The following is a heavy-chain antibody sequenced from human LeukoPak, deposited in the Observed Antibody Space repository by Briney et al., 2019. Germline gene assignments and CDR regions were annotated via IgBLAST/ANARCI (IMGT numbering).Heavy chain of an antibody. V-gene: IGHV4-4*07. CDR1: GASISSYY. D-gene: IGHD5-12*01. CDR3: ARGHGYSGYDYYFDY. CDR2: IYTSGST. J-gene: IGHJ4*02. Sequence: KPSETLSLTCTVSGASISSYYWSWIRQPAGKGLEWIGRIYTSGSTNYNPSLKSRVTMSVDTSKNQFSLKLSSVTAADTAVYYCARGHGYSGYDYYFDYWGQGTLVTVSS.